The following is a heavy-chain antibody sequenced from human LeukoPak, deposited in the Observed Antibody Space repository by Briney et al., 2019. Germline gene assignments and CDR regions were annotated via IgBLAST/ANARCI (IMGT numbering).Heavy chain of an antibody. V-gene: IGHV1-69*13. Sequence: SVKVSCKASGGTFSSYAISWVRQAPGQGLEWMGGIIPIFGTANYAQKFQGRVTITADESTSTAYMELSSLRSEDTAVYYCATSTPYSSSSYVDYWGQGTLVTVSS. CDR3: ATSTPYSSSSYVDY. D-gene: IGHD6-13*01. CDR2: IIPIFGTA. CDR1: GGTFSSYA. J-gene: IGHJ4*02.